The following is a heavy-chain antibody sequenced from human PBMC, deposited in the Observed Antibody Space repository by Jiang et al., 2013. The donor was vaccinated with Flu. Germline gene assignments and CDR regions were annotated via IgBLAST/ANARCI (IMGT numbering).Heavy chain of an antibody. Sequence: YWSWIRQPPGRDWSGLGISITWEXQLXPSLKSRVTISVDTSKNQFSLKLSSVTAADTAVYYCASMVFPRGSYSVPYFDYWGQGNPGHRLL. CDR3: ASMVFPRGSYSVPYFDY. D-gene: IGHD1-26*01. CDR2: SITWEX. V-gene: IGHV4-59*08. CDR1: Y. J-gene: IGHJ4*02.